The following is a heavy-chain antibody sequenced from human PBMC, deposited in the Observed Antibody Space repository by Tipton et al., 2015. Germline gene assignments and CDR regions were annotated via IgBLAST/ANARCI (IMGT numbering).Heavy chain of an antibody. CDR3: ACQDYDSLTRDYQTVDY. D-gene: IGHD3-9*01. Sequence: GLVKPSETLSLTCTVSGGPITSSAYYWGWIRQPPGKGLEWIGSVYFSGTTYYNPSLKSLVTISMDPSKNHFSLKLTSVTAADTAVYYCACQDYDSLTRDYQTVDYWGQGTLVTVSS. V-gene: IGHV4-39*01. J-gene: IGHJ4*02. CDR2: VYFSGTT. CDR1: GGPITSSAYY.